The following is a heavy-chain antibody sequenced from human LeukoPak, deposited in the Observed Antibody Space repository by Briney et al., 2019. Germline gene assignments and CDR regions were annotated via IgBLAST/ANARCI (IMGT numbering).Heavy chain of an antibody. D-gene: IGHD6-6*01. CDR1: GGSFSGYY. V-gene: IGHV4-59*10. Sequence: SETLSLTCAVYGGSFSGYYWSWIRQPPGKGLEWIGRIYTSGSTNYNPSLKSRVTMSVDTSKNQFSLKLSSVTAADTAVYYCARGSTHYFDYWGQGTLVTVSS. CDR2: IYTSGST. J-gene: IGHJ4*02. CDR3: ARGSTHYFDY.